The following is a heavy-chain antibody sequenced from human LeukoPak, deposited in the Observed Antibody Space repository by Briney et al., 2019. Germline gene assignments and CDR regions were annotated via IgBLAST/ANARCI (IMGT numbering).Heavy chain of an antibody. CDR1: GYTFTSYY. CDR2: INPSGGST. CDR3: ARDGVLYYMDV. V-gene: IGHV1-46*01. Sequence: ASVKVSCKASGYTFTSYYMRWVRQAPGQGLEWMGIINPSGGSTSYAQKFQGRVTMTRDMSTSTVYMELSSLRSEDTAVYYCARDGVLYYMDVWGKGTTVTVSS. D-gene: IGHD2-8*01. J-gene: IGHJ6*03.